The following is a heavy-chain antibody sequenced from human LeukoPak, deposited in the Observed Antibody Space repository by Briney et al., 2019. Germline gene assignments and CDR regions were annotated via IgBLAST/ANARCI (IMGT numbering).Heavy chain of an antibody. CDR3: ATRGCSYALDAFDI. Sequence: SETLSLTCTVSGGSISSYYWSWIRQPPGKGLEWIGYIYYSGSTNYNPSLKSRVTISVDTSKNQFSLKLSSVTAADTAVYYCATRGCSYALDAFDIWGQGTMVTVSS. V-gene: IGHV4-59*01. J-gene: IGHJ3*02. CDR1: GGSISSYY. D-gene: IGHD5-18*01. CDR2: IYYSGST.